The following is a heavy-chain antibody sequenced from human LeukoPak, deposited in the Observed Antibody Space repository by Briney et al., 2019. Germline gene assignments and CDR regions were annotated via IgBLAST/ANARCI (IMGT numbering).Heavy chain of an antibody. D-gene: IGHD2-15*01. V-gene: IGHV1-2*06. Sequence: ASVKVSCKASGYTLTAYYIYWVRQAPGRGLEWMGRINPNSGGTDYAQNFQGRVTMTRDTSISTAYMELSRLRSDDTAVYYCARGYCSGGTCYLVENWLDPWGQGTLVTVSS. J-gene: IGHJ5*02. CDR1: GYTLTAYY. CDR3: ARGYCSGGTCYLVENWLDP. CDR2: INPNSGGT.